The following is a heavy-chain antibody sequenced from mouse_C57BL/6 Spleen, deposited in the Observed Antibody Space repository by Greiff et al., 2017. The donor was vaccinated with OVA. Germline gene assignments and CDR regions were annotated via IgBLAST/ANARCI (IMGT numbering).Heavy chain of an antibody. D-gene: IGHD2-4*01. CDR3: ARPLYDYEGAMDY. J-gene: IGHJ4*01. CDR2: IWSGGST. V-gene: IGHV2-2*01. CDR1: GFSLTSYG. Sequence: VQGVESGPGLVQPSQSLSITCTVSGFSLTSYGVHWVRQSPGKGLEWLGVIWSGGSTDYNAAFISRLSISKDNSKSQVFFKMNSLQADDTAIYYCARPLYDYEGAMDYWGQGTSVTVSS.